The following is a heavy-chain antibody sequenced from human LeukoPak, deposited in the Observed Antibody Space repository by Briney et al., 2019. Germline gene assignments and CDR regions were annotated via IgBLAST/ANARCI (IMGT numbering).Heavy chain of an antibody. Sequence: PGGSLRFSCAASGFTFSRYTMNWVRQAPGKGLEWVSSITNSGTYIYYADSVKGRFTISRDNAKNSLYLQMYSLRAEDTAVYYCASVDLHATGAWVDYWGQGTLVTVSS. D-gene: IGHD5-12*01. CDR3: ASVDLHATGAWVDY. CDR2: ITNSGTYI. J-gene: IGHJ4*02. V-gene: IGHV3-21*01. CDR1: GFTFSRYT.